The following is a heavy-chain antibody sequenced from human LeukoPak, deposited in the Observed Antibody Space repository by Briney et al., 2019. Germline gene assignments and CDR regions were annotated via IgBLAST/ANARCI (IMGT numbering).Heavy chain of an antibody. J-gene: IGHJ5*02. CDR2: IYHSGST. CDR1: GGSISSGGYS. D-gene: IGHD3-3*01. V-gene: IGHV4-30-2*01. Sequence: SETLSLTCAVSGGSISSGGYSWSWIRQPPGKGLEWIGYIYHSGSTYYNPSLKSRVTISVDRSKNQFSLKLSSVTAADTAVYYCARVSGGFGITIFGVVMEFDPWGQGTLVTVSS. CDR3: ARVSGGFGITIFGVVMEFDP.